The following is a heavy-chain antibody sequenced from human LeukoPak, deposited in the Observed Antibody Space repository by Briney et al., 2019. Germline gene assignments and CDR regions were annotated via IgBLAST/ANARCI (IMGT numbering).Heavy chain of an antibody. J-gene: IGHJ3*02. CDR2: ISSSGSTI. Sequence: AGGSLRLSCAASGFTFSSYEMNWVRQAPGKGLEWVSYISSSGSTIYYADSVKGRFTIARDNAKNSLYLQMNSLRAEDTAVYYCAKGPPRYCSSTSCSRGAFDIWGQGTMVTVSS. CDR3: AKGPPRYCSSTSCSRGAFDI. D-gene: IGHD2-2*01. V-gene: IGHV3-48*03. CDR1: GFTFSSYE.